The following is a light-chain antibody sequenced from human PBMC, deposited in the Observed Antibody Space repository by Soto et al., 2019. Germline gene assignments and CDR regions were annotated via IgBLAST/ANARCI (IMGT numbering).Light chain of an antibody. CDR3: QQCYMGWT. CDR1: QSIGRF. CDR2: DAS. Sequence: DIQMTQSPSTLSASVGDRVTITCRASQSIGRFLAWYQHQPGKAPKLLIYDASTLESGVPSRFSVTGSGTEFTFSITSLQPEDFGTYYCQQCYMGWTFGQGTKV. J-gene: IGKJ1*01. V-gene: IGKV1-5*01.